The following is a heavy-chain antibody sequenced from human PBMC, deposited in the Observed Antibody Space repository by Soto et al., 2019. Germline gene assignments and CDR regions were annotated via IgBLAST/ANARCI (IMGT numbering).Heavy chain of an antibody. CDR2: IWHDGIYK. J-gene: IGHJ4*02. D-gene: IGHD5-18*01. V-gene: IGHV3-33*01. Sequence: GXSLRLSCVASGVSFSTYGIHWVIQAPGKGLEWVASIWHDGIYKFHADAVKGRFTISRDNFKNTLYLQMNSLRAEDTAVYYCARGYSYTQPVFDYWGLGTLVTVSS. CDR3: ARGYSYTQPVFDY. CDR1: GVSFSTYG.